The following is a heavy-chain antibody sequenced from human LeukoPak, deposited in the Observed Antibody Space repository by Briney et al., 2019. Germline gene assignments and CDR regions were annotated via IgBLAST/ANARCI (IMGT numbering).Heavy chain of an antibody. D-gene: IGHD6-19*01. CDR1: GFTFSSYA. CDR2: ISYDGSNK. J-gene: IGHJ4*02. CDR3: AGGDPYSSEKYALDY. Sequence: GRSLRLSCAASGFTFSSYAMHWVRQAPGKGLEWVAVISYDGSNKYYADSVKGRFTISRDNSKNTLYLQMNSLRAEDTAVYYCAGGDPYSSEKYALDYWGQGTLVTVSS. V-gene: IGHV3-30*04.